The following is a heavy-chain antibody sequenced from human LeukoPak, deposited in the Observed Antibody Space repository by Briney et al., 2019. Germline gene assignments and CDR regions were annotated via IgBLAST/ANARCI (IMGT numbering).Heavy chain of an antibody. CDR1: GFTFSSYA. J-gene: IGHJ4*02. V-gene: IGHV3-23*01. CDR3: ARIRSGWYYFDY. Sequence: GGSLRLSCAASGFTFSSYAMSWVRQAPGKGLEWVSTISGSGGSTYYADSVKGRFTISRDNSKNTLYLQMNSLRAEDTAVYYCARIRSGWYYFDYWGQGTLVTVSS. CDR2: ISGSGGST. D-gene: IGHD6-19*01.